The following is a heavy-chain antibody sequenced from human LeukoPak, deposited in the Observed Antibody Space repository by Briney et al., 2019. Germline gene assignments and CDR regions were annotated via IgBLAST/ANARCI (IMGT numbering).Heavy chain of an antibody. CDR1: GYTFTSYG. Sequence: ASVKVSCKASGYTFTSYGINWVRQAPGQEIEWMGWISAYNGNTNYAQKLQGRVTMTTDTSTSTAYMELRSLRSDDTAVYYCARDLDQYSGRYGGFGHDFWGQGTLVNVSS. CDR2: ISAYNGNT. CDR3: ARDLDQYSGRYGGFGHDF. J-gene: IGHJ4*02. D-gene: IGHD1-26*01. V-gene: IGHV1-18*01.